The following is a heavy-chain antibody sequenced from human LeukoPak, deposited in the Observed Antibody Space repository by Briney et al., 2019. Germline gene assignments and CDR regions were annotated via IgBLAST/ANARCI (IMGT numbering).Heavy chain of an antibody. CDR2: ISRGVGTT. Sequence: PGGSLRLSCAASGFTFSRYDLSWVRQAPGKGLECVSTISRGVGTTYYADSVKGRFTISRDNSKNTLYLQMNSLRAEDTAVYYCARDSQPLERWLQFGLSIGAGAFDIWGQGTMVTVSS. CDR3: ARDSQPLERWLQFGLSIGAGAFDI. J-gene: IGHJ3*02. CDR1: GFTFSRYD. D-gene: IGHD5-24*01. V-gene: IGHV3-23*01.